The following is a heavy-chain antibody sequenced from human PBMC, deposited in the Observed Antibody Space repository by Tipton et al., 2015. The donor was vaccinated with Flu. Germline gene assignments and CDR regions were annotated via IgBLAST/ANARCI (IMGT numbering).Heavy chain of an antibody. D-gene: IGHD3-10*01. CDR2: IHYTGGT. J-gene: IGHJ2*01. CDR3: ARVPDSSWYFDL. Sequence: TLSLTCTVSGVSISKSYWAWIRQPPGKGLEWIGYIHYTGGTNYSPSLKGRVTISVDTSKNQFSLRLNSVVATDTAVYYCARVPDSSWYFDLWGRGTLVTVSP. V-gene: IGHV4-59*01. CDR1: GVSISKSY.